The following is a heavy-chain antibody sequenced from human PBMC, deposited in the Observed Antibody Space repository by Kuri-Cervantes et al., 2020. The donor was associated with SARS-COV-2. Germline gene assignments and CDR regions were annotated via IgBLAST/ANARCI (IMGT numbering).Heavy chain of an antibody. J-gene: IGHJ4*02. CDR2: IYYSGST. CDR1: GGSISSSSYY. CDR3: ARYFWSGAYYFDY. D-gene: IGHD3-3*01. V-gene: IGHV4-39*01. Sequence: GSLRLSCTVSGGSISSSSYYWGWIRQPPGKGLEWIGSIYYSGSTYYNPSLESRVTISVDTSKNQLSLWLTSVTAADTAVYYCARYFWSGAYYFDYWGQETLVTVSS.